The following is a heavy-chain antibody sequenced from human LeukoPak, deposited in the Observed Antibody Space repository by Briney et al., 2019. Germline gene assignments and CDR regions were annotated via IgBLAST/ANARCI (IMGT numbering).Heavy chain of an antibody. CDR1: DFIFSNYW. CDR3: ARATRQQLFGRPYYYGMDV. J-gene: IGHJ6*02. CDR2: LDSDGGST. Sequence: GGSLRLSCVASDFIFSNYWMHWVRQAPGKGLVWVSRLDSDGGSTTYADSVKDRFTISRDNAKNTLYLHMNSLRAEDTAMYYCARATRQQLFGRPYYYGMDVWGQGTTVTVSS. D-gene: IGHD6-13*01. V-gene: IGHV3-74*01.